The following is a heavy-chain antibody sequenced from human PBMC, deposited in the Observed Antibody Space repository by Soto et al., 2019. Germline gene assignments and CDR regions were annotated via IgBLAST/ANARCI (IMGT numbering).Heavy chain of an antibody. CDR1: GLDFWSYV. J-gene: IGHJ5*02. Sequence: GGSLRLSCVGSGLDFWSYVISWVRQAPGKGLEWVAGVSGSGERTWYADSVRGRFTVSRDNSANAVYLHLDSLRAEDAAIYFCANPPSIYSSDPEGHQFDLWGQGSLVTVSS. CDR3: ANPPSIYSSDPEGHQFDL. CDR2: VSGSGERT. V-gene: IGHV3-23*01. D-gene: IGHD2-15*01.